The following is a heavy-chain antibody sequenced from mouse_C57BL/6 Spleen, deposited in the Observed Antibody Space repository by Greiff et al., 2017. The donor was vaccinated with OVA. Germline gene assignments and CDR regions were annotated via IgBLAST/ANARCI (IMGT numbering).Heavy chain of an antibody. V-gene: IGHV3-6*01. CDR1: GYSITSGYY. Sequence: VQLKESGPGLVKPSQSLSLTCSVTGYSITSGYYWNWIRQFPGNKLEWMGYISYDGSNNYNPSLKNRISITRDTSKNQFFLKLNSVTTEDTATYYCARGDSNPYAMDYWGQGTSVTVSA. CDR2: ISYDGSN. J-gene: IGHJ4*01. CDR3: ARGDSNPYAMDY. D-gene: IGHD2-5*01.